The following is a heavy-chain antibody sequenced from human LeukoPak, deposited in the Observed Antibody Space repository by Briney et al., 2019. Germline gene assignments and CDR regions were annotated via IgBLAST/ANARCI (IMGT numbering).Heavy chain of an antibody. Sequence: GGSLRLSCAASGFTFSDYYMSWIRQAPGKGLEWVSYISSSGYTIYYADSVKGRFTISRDNAKNSLFLQMNSLRAEDTAVYYCAREADSSDYYFGAFDVWGQGTMVTVSS. CDR2: ISSSGYTI. D-gene: IGHD3-22*01. CDR1: GFTFSDYY. V-gene: IGHV3-11*01. J-gene: IGHJ3*01. CDR3: AREADSSDYYFGAFDV.